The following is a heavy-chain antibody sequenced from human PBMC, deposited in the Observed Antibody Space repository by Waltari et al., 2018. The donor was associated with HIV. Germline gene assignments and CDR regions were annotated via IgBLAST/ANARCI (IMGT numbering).Heavy chain of an antibody. CDR1: GGSSSSSSYY. V-gene: IGHV4-39*01. CDR3: ALIVVVPAAKLNWFDP. CDR2: IYYSGNT. Sequence: QLQLQESGPGLVKPSETLSLTCTVSGGSSSSSSYYWGWNRQPQGKGLEWIGSIYYSGNTYFNPSLKSRVTISVDTSKNQFSLKLSSVTAANTAVYYCALIVVVPAAKLNWFDPWGQGTLVTVSS. J-gene: IGHJ5*02. D-gene: IGHD2-2*01.